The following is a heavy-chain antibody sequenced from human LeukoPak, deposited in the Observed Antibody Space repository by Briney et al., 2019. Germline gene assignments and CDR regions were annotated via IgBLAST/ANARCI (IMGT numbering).Heavy chain of an antibody. CDR3: TRPPCYYDSSENFQH. Sequence: AGSLRLSCAASAFTFSSYRTNWVRQPPRNWLEWDSSITSSSSKITYTDSVKGRSTISRHNANNSLYLQMNSLRAEDTPVYCCTRPPCYYDSSENFQHWGQGTLVTVSS. D-gene: IGHD3-22*01. CDR1: AFTFSSYR. J-gene: IGHJ1*01. V-gene: IGHV3-21*01. CDR2: ITSSSSKI.